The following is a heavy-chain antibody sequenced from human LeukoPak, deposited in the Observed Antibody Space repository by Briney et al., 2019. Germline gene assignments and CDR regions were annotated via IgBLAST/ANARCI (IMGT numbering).Heavy chain of an antibody. CDR3: ARSFGPGYHRAFDY. CDR2: IYHSGST. D-gene: IGHD3-16*01. J-gene: IGHJ4*02. V-gene: IGHV4-59*01. CDR1: GGSISSYY. Sequence: PSETLSLTCTVSGGSISSYYWSWIRQPPGKGLEWIGEIYHSGSTNYNPSLKSRITISVDTSKNQFSLKLSSVTAADTAVYYCARSFGPGYHRAFDYWGQGTLVTVSS.